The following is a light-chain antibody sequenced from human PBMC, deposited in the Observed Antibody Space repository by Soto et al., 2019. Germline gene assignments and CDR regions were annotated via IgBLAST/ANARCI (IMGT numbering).Light chain of an antibody. J-gene: IGKJ4*01. V-gene: IGKV3-20*01. Sequence: EIRLKQSPGTLSLSPGERATLSCRASQSVSSSYLAWYQQKPGQAPRLLIYNAFNRATGIPDRFSGSGSGTDFTLTISRLEPEDFAVYYCQQYGSSPGTFGGGTKVDIK. CDR3: QQYGSSPGT. CDR1: QSVSSSY. CDR2: NAF.